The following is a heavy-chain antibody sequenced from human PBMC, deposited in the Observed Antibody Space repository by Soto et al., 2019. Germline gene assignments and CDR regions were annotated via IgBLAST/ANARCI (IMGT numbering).Heavy chain of an antibody. CDR3: TRRYCSGGNCYYPYDY. J-gene: IGHJ4*02. Sequence: PGGSLRLSCAASGFTFSNYAMHWVRQAPGKGLEYVSAISNNGDSAYYANSVKGRFTISRDNSKYTLYLQMGSLRAEDMAVYYCTRRYCSGGNCYYPYDYWGQGTLVTVSS. CDR1: GFTFSNYA. D-gene: IGHD2-15*01. V-gene: IGHV3-64*01. CDR2: ISNNGDSA.